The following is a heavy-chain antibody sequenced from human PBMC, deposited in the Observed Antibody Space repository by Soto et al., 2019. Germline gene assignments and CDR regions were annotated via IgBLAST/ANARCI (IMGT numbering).Heavy chain of an antibody. J-gene: IGHJ4*02. V-gene: IGHV1-46*01. CDR2: FNPNGGST. D-gene: IGHD2-2*01. Sequence: QVQLVQSGAEVKKPGASVKVSCKASSGYTFSSYYIDWVRQAPGQGLEWMGMFNPNGGSTSYSQKAQVRVTMTRHTTTSTLYMELSGLRSAETAVYYCALTLIVVVPPFNRYYFDTWGRGTLATVSS. CDR1: GYTFSSYY. CDR3: ALTLIVVVPPFNRYYFDT.